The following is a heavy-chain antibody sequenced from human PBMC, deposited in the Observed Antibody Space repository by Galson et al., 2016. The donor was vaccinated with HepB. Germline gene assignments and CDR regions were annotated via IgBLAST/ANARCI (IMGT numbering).Heavy chain of an antibody. CDR2: INHSGST. J-gene: IGHJ6*03. Sequence: ETLSLTCAVYGGSFSGYYWSWIRQPPGEGLEWIGEINHSGSTNYNPSLRSRVTISVDTSKNQFSLKLSSVTAADTAVYYCARGRRWGGYYYYYYMDVWGKGTTVTVSS. D-gene: IGHD4-23*01. CDR1: GGSFSGYY. V-gene: IGHV4-34*01. CDR3: ARGRRWGGYYYYYYMDV.